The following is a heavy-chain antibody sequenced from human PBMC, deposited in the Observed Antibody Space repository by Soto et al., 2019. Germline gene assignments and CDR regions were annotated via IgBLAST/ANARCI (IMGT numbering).Heavy chain of an antibody. CDR3: ARAAPYCSSTSCYFYFDD. CDR1: GFTVSSNY. D-gene: IGHD2-2*01. V-gene: IGHV3-66*01. J-gene: IGHJ4*02. Sequence: GGSLRLSCAASGFTVSSNYMSWVRQAPGKGLEWVSVIYSGGSTYYADSVKGRFTISRDNSKNTLYLQMNSLRAEDTAVYYCARAAPYCSSTSCYFYFDDWGQGTLVTVSS. CDR2: IYSGGST.